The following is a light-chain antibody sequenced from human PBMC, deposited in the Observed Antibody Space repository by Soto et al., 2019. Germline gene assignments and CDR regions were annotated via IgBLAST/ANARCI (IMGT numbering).Light chain of an antibody. V-gene: IGKV3-15*01. CDR1: QSVSSN. Sequence: EIVMTQSPATLSVSPGERATLACMSSQSVSSNLAWYQQKPGQAPRLLIYGASTRATGIPARFSGSGSGTEFTLTISSLQSEDFAVYYCQQYNNWPCTFGVGTKVESK. CDR3: QQYNNWPCT. CDR2: GAS. J-gene: IGKJ4*01.